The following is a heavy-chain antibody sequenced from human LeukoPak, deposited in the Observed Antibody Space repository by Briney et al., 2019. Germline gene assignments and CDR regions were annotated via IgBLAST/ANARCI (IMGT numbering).Heavy chain of an antibody. CDR3: ARHVGIAAAVIDY. CDR1: GGSISSSSYY. D-gene: IGHD6-13*01. Sequence: SETLSLTCTVSGGSISSSSYYWGWIRQPPGKGLEWIGNIYYSGSTYYNPSLKSRVTISVDTSKNQFSLKLSSVTAADTAVYYCARHVGIAAAVIDYWGQGTLVTVSS. V-gene: IGHV4-39*01. CDR2: IYYSGST. J-gene: IGHJ4*02.